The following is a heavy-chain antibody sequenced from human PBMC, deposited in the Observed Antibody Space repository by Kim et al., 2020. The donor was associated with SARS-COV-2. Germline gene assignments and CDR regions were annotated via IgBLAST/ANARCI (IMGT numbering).Heavy chain of an antibody. J-gene: IGHJ4*02. CDR1: GFTVSSNY. V-gene: IGHV3-53*01. Sequence: GGSLRLSCAASGFTVSSNYMSWVRQAPGKGLEWVSVIYSGGSTYYADSVKGRFTISRDNSKNTLYLQMNSLRAEDTAVYYCARGRWLQLGGFDYWGQGTLVTVSS. CDR2: IYSGGST. CDR3: ARGRWLQLGGFDY. D-gene: IGHD5-12*01.